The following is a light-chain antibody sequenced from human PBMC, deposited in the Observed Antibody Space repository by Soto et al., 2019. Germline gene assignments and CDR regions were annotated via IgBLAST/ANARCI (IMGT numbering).Light chain of an antibody. CDR1: QSVSSSY. CDR3: QQYGSSRF. CDR2: GAS. J-gene: IGKJ4*01. Sequence: EIVLTQSPGTLSLSPGERATLSCRASQSVSSSYLAWYQQKPGQAPRLLIYGASSRATGIPDRFSGSGSGTGFTLTISRLEPEDFAVYYCQQYGSSRFFGGGTKVEIK. V-gene: IGKV3-20*01.